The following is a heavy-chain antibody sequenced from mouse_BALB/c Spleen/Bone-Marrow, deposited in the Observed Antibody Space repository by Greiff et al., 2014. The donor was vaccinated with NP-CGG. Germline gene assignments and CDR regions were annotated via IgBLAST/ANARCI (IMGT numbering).Heavy chain of an antibody. J-gene: IGHJ2*01. Sequence: VMLVESGPGLVAPSQSLSITCTVSGFSLTSYGVHWVRQPPGKGLEWLGVIWAGGSTNYNSALMSRLSISKDNSKSQVFLKTNSLQTDDTAMYYCARVIRYESYFDYWGQGTTLTVSS. CDR3: ARVIRYESYFDY. CDR2: IWAGGST. CDR1: GFSLTSYG. V-gene: IGHV2-9*02. D-gene: IGHD2-14*01.